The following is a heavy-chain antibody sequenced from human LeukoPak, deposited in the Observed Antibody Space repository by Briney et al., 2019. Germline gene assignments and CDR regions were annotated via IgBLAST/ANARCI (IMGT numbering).Heavy chain of an antibody. CDR2: IWYDASDK. CDR3: AKPTRGGGGSFLIDH. D-gene: IGHD1-26*01. Sequence: PGGSLRLSCATSGFTFSDYAMHWVRQAPGKGLEWVAVIWYDASDKYYEDYVKGRFTISRDNSKNTLYLEMDSLRVEDTAVYFCAKPTRGGGGSFLIDHWGQGTLVTVSS. V-gene: IGHV3-33*06. J-gene: IGHJ4*02. CDR1: GFTFSDYA.